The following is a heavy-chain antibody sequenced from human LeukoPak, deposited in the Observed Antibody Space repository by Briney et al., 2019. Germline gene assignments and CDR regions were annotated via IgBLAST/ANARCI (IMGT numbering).Heavy chain of an antibody. D-gene: IGHD3-10*02. J-gene: IGHJ6*04. CDR1: GFTFNKYW. V-gene: IGHV3-7*01. Sequence: TGGSLRLSCAASGFTFNKYWMTWVRQAPGKGLEGVATIKTDGSQKYYVDSVKGRFSISRDNAKNSLYLQMNSLRAEDTAVYYCAELGITMIGGVWGKGTTVTISS. CDR3: AELGITMIGGV. CDR2: IKTDGSQK.